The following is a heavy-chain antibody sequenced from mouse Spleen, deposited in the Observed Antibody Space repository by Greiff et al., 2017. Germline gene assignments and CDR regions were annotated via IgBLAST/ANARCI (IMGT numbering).Heavy chain of an antibody. CDR3: ARGGLDRYFCAY. J-gene: IGHJ3*01. CDR1: GFSLTSYG. D-gene: IGHD2-14*01. Sequence: VKLMESGPGLVQPSQCLSITCTVSGFSLTSYGVHWVRQSPGKGLEWLGVIWSGGSTDYNAAFISRLIISKDNSKSQVFFKMNSLQADDKARYYWARGGLDRYFCAYWGQGTLVTVSA. V-gene: IGHV2-2*01. CDR2: IWSGGST.